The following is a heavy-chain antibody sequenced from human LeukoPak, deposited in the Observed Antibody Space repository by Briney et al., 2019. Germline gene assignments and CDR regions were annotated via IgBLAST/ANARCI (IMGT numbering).Heavy chain of an antibody. CDR3: ARDYATAARSLDY. V-gene: IGHV4-38-2*02. CDR1: GYSISSGYY. Sequence: PSETLSLTCTVSGYSISSGYYWGWIRQPPGKGLEWIGSVYYRGNTYYNPSLKSRLTISVDTSKNQFSLKLSSVTAADTAVYYCARDYATAARSLDYWGQGTLVTVSS. D-gene: IGHD6-6*01. CDR2: VYYRGNT. J-gene: IGHJ4*02.